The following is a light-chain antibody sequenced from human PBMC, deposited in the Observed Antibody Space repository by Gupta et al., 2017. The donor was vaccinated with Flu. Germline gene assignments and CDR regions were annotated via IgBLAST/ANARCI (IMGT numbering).Light chain of an antibody. CDR3: QQRVHWPPT. CDR2: DAS. J-gene: IGKJ4*01. Sequence: PATLSLSAGEEATLSCRASQTVSTYLAWYQQKPGQAPRLLIYDASNRATGIPARFSGSGSGTDFTLTISSLEPEDFAVYHCQQRVHWPPTFGGGTKVEIK. V-gene: IGKV3-11*01. CDR1: QTVSTY.